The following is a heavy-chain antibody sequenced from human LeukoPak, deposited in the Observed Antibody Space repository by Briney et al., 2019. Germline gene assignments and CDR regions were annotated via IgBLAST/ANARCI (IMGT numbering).Heavy chain of an antibody. Sequence: SGPTLVRPTQTLTLTCNVSGFSLSSSGVAVGWIRQAPGKGLEWLGSIFYSGTTYHNPSLKSRVTMSVDTSKNQFSLELNSVTAADTAVYYCARHHDGTLLSSLAYWGQGTLVSVSS. CDR1: GFSLSSSGVA. CDR2: IFYSGTT. D-gene: IGHD5-24*01. CDR3: ARHHDGTLLSSLAY. J-gene: IGHJ4*02. V-gene: IGHV4-39*01.